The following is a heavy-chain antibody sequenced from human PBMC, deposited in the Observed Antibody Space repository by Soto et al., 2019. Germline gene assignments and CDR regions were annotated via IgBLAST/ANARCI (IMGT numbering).Heavy chain of an antibody. CDR3: ARALWFGEFNWYFDL. Sequence: QLQLQESGPGLVKPSETLSLTCTVSGGSISSSSYYWGWIRQPPGKGLEWIGSIYYSGSTYYNPSLKSRVTISVDTSKNQFSLKLSSVTAADTAVYYCARALWFGEFNWYFDLWGRGTLVTVSS. D-gene: IGHD3-10*01. V-gene: IGHV4-39*01. CDR1: GGSISSSSYY. J-gene: IGHJ2*01. CDR2: IYYSGST.